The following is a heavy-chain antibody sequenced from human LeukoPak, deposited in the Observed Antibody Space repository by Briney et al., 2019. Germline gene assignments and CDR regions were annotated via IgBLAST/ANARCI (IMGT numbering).Heavy chain of an antibody. V-gene: IGHV1-69*05. CDR3: ARGTYSYYDSSGYANYYYYYYMDV. CDR2: IIPIFGTA. J-gene: IGHJ6*03. Sequence: ASVNVSCKASGGTFSSYAISWVRQAPGQGLEWMGGIIPIFGTANYAQKFQGRVTITTDESTSTAYMELSSLRSEDTAVYYCARGTYSYYDSSGYANYYYYYYMDVWGKGTTVTVSS. CDR1: GGTFSSYA. D-gene: IGHD3-22*01.